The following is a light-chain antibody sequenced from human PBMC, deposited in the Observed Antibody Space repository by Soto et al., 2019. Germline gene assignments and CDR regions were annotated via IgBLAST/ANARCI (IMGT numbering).Light chain of an antibody. J-gene: IGKJ1*01. V-gene: IGKV3-20*01. CDR2: GES. CDR1: QSVSSSY. CDR3: QPYGSSPLWT. Sequence: EIVLTQSPGNLSLSPGERATLSCRASQSVSSSYLAWYQQKPGQAPRLLIYGESSRATGIPDRFTDSGSGTDFTLTIRKPEHEDDAVYYCQPYGSSPLWTCGQGTKVEIK.